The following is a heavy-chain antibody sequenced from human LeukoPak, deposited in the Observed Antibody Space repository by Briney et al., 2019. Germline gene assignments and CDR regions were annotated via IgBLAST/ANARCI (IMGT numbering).Heavy chain of an antibody. CDR2: IYYSGST. CDR3: ASPRRRGSYPPYFDY. V-gene: IGHV4-39*07. D-gene: IGHD1-26*01. J-gene: IGHJ4*02. CDR1: GGSISSSSYY. Sequence: SETLSLTCTVSGGSISSSSYYWGWIRQPPGKGLEWIGSIYYSGSTYYNPSLKSRVTISVDTSKNQFSLQLSSVTAADTAVYYCASPRRRGSYPPYFDYWGQGTLVTVSS.